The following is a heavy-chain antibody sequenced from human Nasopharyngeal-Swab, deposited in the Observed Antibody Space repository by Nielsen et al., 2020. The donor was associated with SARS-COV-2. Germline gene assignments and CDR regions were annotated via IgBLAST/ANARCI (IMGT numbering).Heavy chain of an antibody. CDR1: GFIFDDYT. CDR2: INWDGSTT. D-gene: IGHD6-19*01. Sequence: GESLKISCAASGFIFDDYTMYWVRQAPGKGLEWVSLINWDGSTTYYADSVKGRFTISRDNSKNSLYLQMNRLRTEDTALYYCAKDYSSGWSGWFDPWGQGTLVTVSS. CDR3: AKDYSSGWSGWFDP. V-gene: IGHV3-43*01. J-gene: IGHJ5*02.